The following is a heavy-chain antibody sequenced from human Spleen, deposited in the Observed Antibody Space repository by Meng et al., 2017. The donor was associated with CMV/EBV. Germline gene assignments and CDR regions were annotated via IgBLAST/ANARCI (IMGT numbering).Heavy chain of an antibody. V-gene: IGHV3-21*01. CDR3: ARDLPPYYDFWSGYLDL. Sequence: GGSLRLSCAASGFTFGGYCMNWVRQAPGKGLEWVSSISSTSTYIYYADSVKGRFTISRDNAKNSLYLEMDSLRAEDTAVYYCARDLPPYYDFWSGYLDLWGQGTLVTVSS. CDR2: ISSTSTYI. CDR1: GFTFGGYC. J-gene: IGHJ5*02. D-gene: IGHD3-3*01.